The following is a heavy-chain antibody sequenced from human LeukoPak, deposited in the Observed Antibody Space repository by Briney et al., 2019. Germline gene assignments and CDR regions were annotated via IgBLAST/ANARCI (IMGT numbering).Heavy chain of an antibody. CDR2: ISSSSSII. CDR1: GFTVSSNY. Sequence: GGSLRLSCAASGFTVSSNYMSWVRQAPGKGLEWVSYISSSSSIIYYADSVKGRFTISRDNAKNSLYLQMNSLRAEDTAVYYCARRHDYFDYWGQGTLVTVSS. V-gene: IGHV3-48*01. J-gene: IGHJ4*02. CDR3: ARRHDYFDY.